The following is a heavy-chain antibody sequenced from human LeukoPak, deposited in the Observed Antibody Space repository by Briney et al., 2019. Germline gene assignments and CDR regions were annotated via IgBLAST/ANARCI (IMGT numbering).Heavy chain of an antibody. CDR1: GGSISSSSYY. Sequence: SETLSLTCTVSGGSISSSSYYWGWIRQPPGKGLEWIGSIYYSGSTYYNPSLKSRVTISVDTSKNQFSLKLASVTAADTAVYFCARGIFGVVTRGPDYWGQGSLATVSS. V-gene: IGHV4-39*07. J-gene: IGHJ4*02. CDR3: ARGIFGVVTRGPDY. D-gene: IGHD3-3*02. CDR2: IYYSGST.